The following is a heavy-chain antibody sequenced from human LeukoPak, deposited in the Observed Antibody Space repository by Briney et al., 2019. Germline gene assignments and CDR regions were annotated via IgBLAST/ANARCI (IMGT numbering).Heavy chain of an antibody. D-gene: IGHD6-19*01. V-gene: IGHV3-48*01. Sequence: PGGSLRLSCAASGFTLSSYCMNWVRQAPGKGREWVSYISSSSNTIYYADSVKGRFTISRDNAKNSLYLQMNSLRAEDTAVYYCARDKASSGWYYFDSWGQGNLVTVSS. CDR2: ISSSSNTI. CDR1: GFTLSSYC. CDR3: ARDKASSGWYYFDS. J-gene: IGHJ4*02.